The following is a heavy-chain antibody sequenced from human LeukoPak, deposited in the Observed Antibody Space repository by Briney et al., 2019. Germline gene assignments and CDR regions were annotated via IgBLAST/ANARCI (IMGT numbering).Heavy chain of an antibody. CDR3: ARATYDSSVHFDY. CDR1: GGSVSSGSY. CDR2: IYYSGST. J-gene: IGHJ4*02. V-gene: IGHV4-61*01. D-gene: IGHD3-22*01. Sequence: PSETLSLTCTVSGGSVSSGSYWSWIRQPPGKGLEWFGYIYYSGSTNYNPSLQSRVTISVDTSKSQVSLKLSSVTAADTAVYYCARATYDSSVHFDYWGQGTLVTVSA.